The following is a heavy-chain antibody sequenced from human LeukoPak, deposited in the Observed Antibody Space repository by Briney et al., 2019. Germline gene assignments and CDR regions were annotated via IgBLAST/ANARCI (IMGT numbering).Heavy chain of an antibody. D-gene: IGHD3-22*01. Sequence: SETLSLTCTVSGGSISSYYWSWIRQPAGKGLEWIGRIYTSGSTTYNPSLKSRVTMSVDTSKNQFSLKVNSVTAADTAVYYCAREIHFDSSGQRTLHAFDIWGQGTMVTVSS. CDR2: IYTSGST. V-gene: IGHV4-4*07. J-gene: IGHJ3*02. CDR3: AREIHFDSSGQRTLHAFDI. CDR1: GGSISSYY.